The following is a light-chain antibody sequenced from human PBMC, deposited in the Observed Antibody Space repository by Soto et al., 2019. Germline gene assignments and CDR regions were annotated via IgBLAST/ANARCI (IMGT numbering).Light chain of an antibody. CDR1: QTVSSY. CDR3: QQRSNWPLIT. Sequence: EIVLTQSPATLSLSPGERATLSCRASQTVSSYLLWYQRKPGQAPRLLIYDASNRASGTPARFSGSGSETDFTLTISSLEPEDFAVYYCQQRSNWPLITFGQGTRLEIK. J-gene: IGKJ5*01. V-gene: IGKV3-11*01. CDR2: DAS.